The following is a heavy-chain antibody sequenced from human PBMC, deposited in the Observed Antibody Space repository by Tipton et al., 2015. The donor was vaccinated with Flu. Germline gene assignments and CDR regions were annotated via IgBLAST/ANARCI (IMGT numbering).Heavy chain of an antibody. V-gene: IGHV3-64*01. J-gene: IGHJ6*02. CDR3: ARGLVEMATSSYYYYGMDV. Sequence: SLRLSCAASEFTFSSYAMHWVRQAPGKGLEYVSAISSNGGSTYYANSVKGRFTISRDNSKNTLYLQMGSLRAEDMAVYYCARGLVEMATSSYYYYGMDVGGQRTTDTVSS. CDR2: ISSNGGST. CDR1: EFTFSSYA. D-gene: IGHD5-24*01.